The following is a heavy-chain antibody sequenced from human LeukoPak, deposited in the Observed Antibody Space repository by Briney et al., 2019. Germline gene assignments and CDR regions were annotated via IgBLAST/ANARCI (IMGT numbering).Heavy chain of an antibody. D-gene: IGHD2-21*01. CDR2: IKQDGSEI. V-gene: IGHV3-7*01. CDR3: ARKHLIFTRDAFDI. Sequence: GGSLRLSCEASGFSFSNYWMSWVRQAPGKGLEWVANIKQDGSEIYYVDSVKGRFTISRDNAKNSLYLQMNSLRAEDTAIYYCARKHLIFTRDAFDIWGQGTMVTVSS. CDR1: GFSFSNYW. J-gene: IGHJ3*02.